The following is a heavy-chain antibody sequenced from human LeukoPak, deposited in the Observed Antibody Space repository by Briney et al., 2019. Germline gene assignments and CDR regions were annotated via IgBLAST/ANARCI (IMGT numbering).Heavy chain of an antibody. D-gene: IGHD3-22*01. J-gene: IGHJ1*01. CDR3: ASVPADESTGYGRGYYQH. CDR2: MYYRGTT. CDR1: GGPISGYQ. Sequence: SETLSLTRSVSGGPISGYQWNWIRQPPGKGLEWIAYMYYRGTTNYRPSLRSRVTISVDTSKNQFSLRLSSVTAADTAVYYCASVPADESTGYGRGYYQHWGQGTLVTVSS. V-gene: IGHV4-59*01.